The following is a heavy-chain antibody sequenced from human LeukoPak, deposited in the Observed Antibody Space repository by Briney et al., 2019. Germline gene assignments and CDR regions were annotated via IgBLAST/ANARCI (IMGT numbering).Heavy chain of an antibody. Sequence: SETLSLTCPVSGGSISSYYWSWIRQPPGKGLEWIGYIYYSGSTNYNPSLKSRVTISVDTSKNQFSLKLSSVTAADTAVYYCARGYYDFWSGYYQRAPFDYWGQGTLVTVSS. CDR3: ARGYYDFWSGYYQRAPFDY. CDR2: IYYSGST. J-gene: IGHJ4*02. V-gene: IGHV4-59*01. CDR1: GGSISSYY. D-gene: IGHD3-3*01.